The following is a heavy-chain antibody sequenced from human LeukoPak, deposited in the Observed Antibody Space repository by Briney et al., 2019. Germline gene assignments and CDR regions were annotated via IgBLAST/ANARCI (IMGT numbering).Heavy chain of an antibody. D-gene: IGHD3-3*01. CDR3: ARVGLYDFWSGYYTGYYYYYYMDV. V-gene: IGHV4-38-2*01. CDR2: IYYSGST. CDR1: GYSISSGYY. Sequence: PSETLSLTCAVSGYSISSGYYWGWIRQPPGKGLQWIGSIYYSGSTSYNPSLKSRVTMSVDTSKNQFSLKLSSVTAADTAVYYCARVGLYDFWSGYYTGYYYYYYMDVWGKGTTVTVSS. J-gene: IGHJ6*03.